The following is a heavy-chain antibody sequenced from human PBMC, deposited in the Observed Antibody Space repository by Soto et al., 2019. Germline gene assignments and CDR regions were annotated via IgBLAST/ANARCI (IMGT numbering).Heavy chain of an antibody. J-gene: IGHJ5*02. D-gene: IGHD2-2*03. CDR3: ARVDIVVVPASEGNWFDP. CDR1: GYSFSTYH. V-gene: IGHV1-46*01. CDR2: INPDGGAT. Sequence: QVQLVQSGAEVKMPGTSVKVSCKASGYSFSTYHIHWVRQAPGQGLEWLGLINPDGGATNYAQKFHGRLRLTSNTPTTTASMELSSLGQDDTAVYYCARVDIVVVPASEGNWFDPWGQGTLVTVS.